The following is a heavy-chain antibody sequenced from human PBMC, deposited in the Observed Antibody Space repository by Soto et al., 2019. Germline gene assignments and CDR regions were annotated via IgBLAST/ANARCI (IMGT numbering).Heavy chain of an antibody. CDR2: ISSNGTTI. CDR3: ARDQSPFYGMDV. Sequence: EVQLVESGGGLVQPGGSLRLSCAASGFTFSRYEMNWVRQAPGKGLEWVSYISSNGTTIYNADSVKGRFTISRDNAKNSVYLQMNSLSVEDTAVYYCARDQSPFYGMDVWGQGTTVTVSS. J-gene: IGHJ6*02. CDR1: GFTFSRYE. V-gene: IGHV3-48*03. D-gene: IGHD3-16*01.